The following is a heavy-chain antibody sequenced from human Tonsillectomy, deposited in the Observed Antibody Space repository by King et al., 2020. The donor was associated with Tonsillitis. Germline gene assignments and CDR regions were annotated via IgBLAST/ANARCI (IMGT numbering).Heavy chain of an antibody. D-gene: IGHD1-1*01. V-gene: IGHV3-21*01. J-gene: IGHJ5*02. CDR1: GFTFSSYS. Sequence: VQLVESGGGLVKPGGSLRLSFAASGFTFSSYSMNWVRQAPGKGLEWVSFISSSSSYIYYADSVKGRFTISRDNAKNSLYLQMNSLRAEDTAVYYCARDGTERSGNWFDPWGQGTLVTVSS. CDR2: ISSSSSYI. CDR3: ARDGTERSGNWFDP.